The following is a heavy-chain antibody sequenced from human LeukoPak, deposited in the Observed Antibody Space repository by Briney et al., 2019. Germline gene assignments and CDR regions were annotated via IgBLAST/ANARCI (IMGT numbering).Heavy chain of an antibody. D-gene: IGHD3-10*01. CDR3: AKQQVLLWFGELLDWFDP. Sequence: GGSLRLSCTASGFTFGDYAMSWVRQAPGKGLEWVSAISGSGGSTYYADSVKGRFTISRDNSKNTLYLQMNSLRAEDTAVYYCAKQQVLLWFGELLDWFDPWGQGTLVTVSS. V-gene: IGHV3-23*01. J-gene: IGHJ5*02. CDR1: GFTFGDYA. CDR2: ISGSGGST.